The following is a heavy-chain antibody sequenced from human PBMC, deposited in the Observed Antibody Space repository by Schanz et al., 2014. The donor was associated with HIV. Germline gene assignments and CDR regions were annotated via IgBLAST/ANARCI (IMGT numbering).Heavy chain of an antibody. CDR2: IIPIFGTT. Sequence: QGPLVQSGAEVKKPGSSVKVSCKASGGTFSTYAISWVRQAPGQGLEWMGGIIPIFGTTNYAQKFQGRVTITADRSTSTVYMGLSSLRSEDTAVYYCARLGIPARLKLPYYFDFWGQGTLVTVSS. CDR1: GGTFSTYA. CDR3: ARLGIPARLKLPYYFDF. V-gene: IGHV1-69*06. J-gene: IGHJ4*02. D-gene: IGHD6-6*01.